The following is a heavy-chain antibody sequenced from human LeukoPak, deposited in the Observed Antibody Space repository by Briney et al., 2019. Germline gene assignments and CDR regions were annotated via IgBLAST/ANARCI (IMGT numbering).Heavy chain of an antibody. D-gene: IGHD5-24*01. CDR3: AKIGVATTPVV. J-gene: IGHJ4*02. Sequence: PGGSLRLSCAASGPTFSTYGMHWVRQAPGKGLEWVAFIRNDGTNKYYADSVRGRFTISRDNSKNTLYLQMNTLRLEDTAIYYCAKIGVATTPVVWGQGTLVTVSS. CDR2: IRNDGTNK. CDR1: GPTFSTYG. V-gene: IGHV3-30*02.